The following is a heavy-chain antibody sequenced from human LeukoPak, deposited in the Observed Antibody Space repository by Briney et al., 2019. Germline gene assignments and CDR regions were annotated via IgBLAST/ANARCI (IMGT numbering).Heavy chain of an antibody. CDR1: GFTFSSYG. CDR3: AKDLGGSVGAPDY. D-gene: IGHD1-26*01. V-gene: IGHV3-33*06. Sequence: GGSLRLSCAASGFTFSSYGMHWVRQAPGKGLEWVAIIWYDGSNKYYADPVKGRFTISRDNSKNTLYLQMNSLRAEDTAVYYCAKDLGGSVGAPDYWGQGTQVTVSS. CDR2: IWYDGSNK. J-gene: IGHJ4*02.